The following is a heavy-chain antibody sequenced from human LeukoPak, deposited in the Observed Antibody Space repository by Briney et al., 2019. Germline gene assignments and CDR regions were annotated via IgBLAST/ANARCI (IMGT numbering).Heavy chain of an antibody. CDR1: GFTFSSYG. J-gene: IGHJ4*02. V-gene: IGHV3-33*01. Sequence: GGSLGLSCAASGFTFSSYGMHWVRQAPGKGLEWVAVIWYDGSNKYYADSVKGRFTISRDNSKNTLYLQMNSLRAEDTAVYYCARDKLDSSSWYYFDYWGQGTLVTVSS. CDR3: ARDKLDSSSWYYFDY. D-gene: IGHD6-13*01. CDR2: IWYDGSNK.